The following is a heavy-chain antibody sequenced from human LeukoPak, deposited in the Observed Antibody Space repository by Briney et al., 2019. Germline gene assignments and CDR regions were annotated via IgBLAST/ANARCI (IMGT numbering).Heavy chain of an antibody. CDR1: GYSISSGYY. CDR3: ARQSSTGLSATDY. D-gene: IGHD2-2*01. V-gene: IGHV4-38-2*01. CDR2: IYHSGST. J-gene: IGHJ4*02. Sequence: PSETLSLTCAVSGYSISSGYYWGWIRQPPGKGLEWIGSIYHSGSTYYNPSLKGRVTISVDTPKNQFPLKLSSVTAADTAVYYCARQSSTGLSATDYWGQGTLVTVSS.